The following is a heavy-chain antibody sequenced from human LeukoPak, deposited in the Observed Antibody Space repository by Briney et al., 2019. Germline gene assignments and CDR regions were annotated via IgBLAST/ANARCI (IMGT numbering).Heavy chain of an antibody. J-gene: IGHJ4*02. D-gene: IGHD1-26*01. CDR1: GGSISSYY. V-gene: IGHV4-59*01. CDR2: IYYSGST. Sequence: SETLSLTCTVSGGSISSYYWSWIRQPPGKGLEWIGYIYYSGSTNYNPSLKSRVTISVDTSKNQFSLKLSSVTAADTAVYYCANRLTAGSSTFDYWGQGTLVTVSS. CDR3: ANRLTAGSSTFDY.